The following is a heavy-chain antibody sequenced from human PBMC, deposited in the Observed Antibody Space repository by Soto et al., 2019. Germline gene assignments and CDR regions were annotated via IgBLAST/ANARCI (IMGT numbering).Heavy chain of an antibody. Sequence: PSETLSLTCAVSGGSISSGGYSWSWIRQAPGMGLEWIGYIYYTGSTNYNPSLESRVTVSVDRSRNQFSLELRSVTAADTTVYYCARADGYFFFFDNWGQGTQVTVSS. V-gene: IGHV4-61*08. CDR1: GGSISSGGYS. J-gene: IGHJ4*02. D-gene: IGHD3-22*01. CDR3: ARADGYFFFFDN. CDR2: IYYTGST.